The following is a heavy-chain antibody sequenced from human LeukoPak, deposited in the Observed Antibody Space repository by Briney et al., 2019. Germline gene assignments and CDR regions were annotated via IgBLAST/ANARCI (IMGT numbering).Heavy chain of an antibody. CDR1: SASISSGDYY. CDR3: ARIALTVNPGLPFDH. D-gene: IGHD4-17*01. J-gene: IGHJ4*02. V-gene: IGHV4-31*03. Sequence: SETLSLTCTVSSASISSGDYYWSWIRQHPGKGLEWIGYIYYSGSTDYNPSLKSRVTISVDTSKNQFSLKLTSVTAADTAIYYCARIALTVNPGLPFDHWGQGTLVTVSS. CDR2: IYYSGST.